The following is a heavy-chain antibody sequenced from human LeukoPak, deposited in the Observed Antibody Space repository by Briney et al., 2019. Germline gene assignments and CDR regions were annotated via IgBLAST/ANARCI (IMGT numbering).Heavy chain of an antibody. CDR3: ARDIGGSDYGDSRDAFDI. V-gene: IGHV1-69*05. Sequence: SVKVSCKASGGTFSSYAISWVRQAPGQGLEWMGGIIPIFGTANYAQRFQGRVTITTDESTRTAYMELSSLRSEDTAVYYCARDIGGSDYGDSRDAFDIWGQGTMVIVSS. D-gene: IGHD4-17*01. J-gene: IGHJ3*02. CDR1: GGTFSSYA. CDR2: IIPIFGTA.